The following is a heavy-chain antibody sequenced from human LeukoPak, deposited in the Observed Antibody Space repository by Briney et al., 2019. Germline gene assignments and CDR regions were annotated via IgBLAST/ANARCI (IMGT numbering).Heavy chain of an antibody. CDR3: ARAGVATIRNYYYYGMDV. CDR1: GYSFTNYW. D-gene: IGHD5-12*01. Sequence: GESLKISCKGSGYSFTNYWIGWVRQMPGKGLEWMGIIYPGDSDTRYSPSFQGQVTISADKSISTAYLQWSSLKASDTAMYYCARAGVATIRNYYYYGMDVWGQGTTVTVSS. V-gene: IGHV5-51*01. J-gene: IGHJ6*02. CDR2: IYPGDSDT.